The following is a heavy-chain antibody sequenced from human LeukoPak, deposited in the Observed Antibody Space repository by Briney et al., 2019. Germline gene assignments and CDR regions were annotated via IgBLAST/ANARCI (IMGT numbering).Heavy chain of an antibody. D-gene: IGHD6-19*01. CDR3: ARRMGQWLVRDFDY. CDR2: IYYTGST. V-gene: IGHV4-39*07. Sequence: SETLSLTCAVSGGSISSSTYYWGWIRQPPGKGLEWIGSIYYTGSTYYNPSLKSRVTISVDTSKNQFSLKLSSVTAADTAVYYCARRMGQWLVRDFDYWGQGTLVTVSS. J-gene: IGHJ4*02. CDR1: GGSISSSTYY.